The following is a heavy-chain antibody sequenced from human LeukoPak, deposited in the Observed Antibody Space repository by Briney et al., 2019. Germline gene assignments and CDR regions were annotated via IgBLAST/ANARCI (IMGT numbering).Heavy chain of an antibody. CDR1: GFTSSSCA. V-gene: IGHV3-23*01. CDR2: ISGSGGST. Sequence: PGGSLRLSCAASGFTSSSCAMSWVRQAPGKGLEWVSAISGSGGSTYYADSVKGRFTISRDNSKNTLYLQMNSLRAEDTATYYCAARPTSAAVAPSDYWGQGTLVTVSS. CDR3: AARPTSAAVAPSDY. D-gene: IGHD6-19*01. J-gene: IGHJ4*02.